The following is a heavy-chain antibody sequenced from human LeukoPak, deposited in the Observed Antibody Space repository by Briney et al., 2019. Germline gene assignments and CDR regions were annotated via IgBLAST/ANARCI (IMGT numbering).Heavy chain of an antibody. J-gene: IGHJ4*02. CDR1: GFTFTSYA. Sequence: GGSLRLSCAASGFTFTSYAMSWVRQAPGKGLEWVSAISGSGDSTYYADSVKGRLTISRDNSKNTLYLQMNSLRAEDTAVYYCAKDRGSGWATFDYWGQGTLVTVSS. D-gene: IGHD6-19*01. CDR2: ISGSGDST. CDR3: AKDRGSGWATFDY. V-gene: IGHV3-23*01.